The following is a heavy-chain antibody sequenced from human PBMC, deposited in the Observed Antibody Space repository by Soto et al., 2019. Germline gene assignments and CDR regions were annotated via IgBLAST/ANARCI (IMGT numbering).Heavy chain of an antibody. D-gene: IGHD6-25*01. CDR3: ASSGLLPGY. CDR2: ISHSGST. J-gene: IGHJ4*02. Sequence: QLQLQESGSGLVKPSQTLSLTCAVSGGSISRGGYSWSWIRQPPGKGLEWIGYISHSGSTYFNPSLKGRVTISVDRSKNQFSLKLSSVTAAGTAVYYFASSGLLPGYWGQGTLVTVSS. CDR1: GGSISRGGYS. V-gene: IGHV4-30-2*01.